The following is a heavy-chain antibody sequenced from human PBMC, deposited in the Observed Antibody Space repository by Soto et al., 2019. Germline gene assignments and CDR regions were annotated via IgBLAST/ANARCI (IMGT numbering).Heavy chain of an antibody. CDR2: ISHSGDT. Sequence: QVRLHESGPGLVKPSGTLSLTCTVSGDSITSHVFYWGWVRRPPGQALEWYGTISHSGDTFYNPPLKGRLTMCLDASKYQFSMRLTSVTAADAAVYFFARQMRGPMPYFGWLSPLTSWVQGTQVTVSS. CDR1: GDSITSHVFY. D-gene: IGHD3-9*01. V-gene: IGHV4-39*01. J-gene: IGHJ5*02. CDR3: ARQMRGPMPYFGWLSPLTS.